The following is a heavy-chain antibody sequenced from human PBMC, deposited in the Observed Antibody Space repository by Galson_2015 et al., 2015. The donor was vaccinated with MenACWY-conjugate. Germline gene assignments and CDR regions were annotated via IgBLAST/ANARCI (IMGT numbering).Heavy chain of an antibody. CDR2: IDPTDSYT. CDR1: GYSFTSYW. Sequence: QSGAEVKKPGESLRISCPGSGYSFTSYWISWVRQMPGKGLEWMGRIDPTDSYTNYSPSFQGHVTISIGKSISTAYLQCSSLKASATAMYYGPKHRETWYFDLWGRGTLVTVSS. D-gene: IGHD5-24*01. V-gene: IGHV5-10-1*01. CDR3: PKHRETWYFDL. J-gene: IGHJ2*01.